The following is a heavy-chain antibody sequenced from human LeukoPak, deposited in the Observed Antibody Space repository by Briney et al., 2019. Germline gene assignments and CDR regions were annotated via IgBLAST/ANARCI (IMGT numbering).Heavy chain of an antibody. Sequence: ASVKVSCKASGYTFTSYGISWVRQAPGQGLEWMGWISAYNGNTNYAQKLQGRVTMTTDTSTSTAYMELRSLRSDDTAVYYCARGNAAAGNYYYYMDVWGKGTTVTVSS. J-gene: IGHJ6*03. V-gene: IGHV1-18*01. CDR2: ISAYNGNT. CDR3: ARGNAAAGNYYYYMDV. CDR1: GYTFTSYG. D-gene: IGHD6-13*01.